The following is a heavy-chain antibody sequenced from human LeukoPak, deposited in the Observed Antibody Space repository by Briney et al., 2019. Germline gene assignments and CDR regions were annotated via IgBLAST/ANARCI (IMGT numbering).Heavy chain of an antibody. J-gene: IGHJ3*02. Sequence: GGSLRLSCAASGFIFSSYAMSWVRQAPGKGLEWVSGISGSGGSTYYADSVKGRFTISRDNSKNTLYLQLNSLRTEDTAVYYCAKGWGYSYGSDAFDIWGQGTMVTVSS. D-gene: IGHD5-18*01. CDR2: ISGSGGST. V-gene: IGHV3-23*01. CDR3: AKGWGYSYGSDAFDI. CDR1: GFIFSSYA.